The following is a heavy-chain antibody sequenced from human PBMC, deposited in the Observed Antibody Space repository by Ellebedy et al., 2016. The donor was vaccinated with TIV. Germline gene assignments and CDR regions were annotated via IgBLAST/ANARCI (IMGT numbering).Heavy chain of an antibody. V-gene: IGHV1-18*01. CDR2: ISAYNGNT. Sequence: ASVKVSCXASGYTFTSYGISWVRQAPGQGLEWMGWISAYNGNTNYAQKLQGRVTMTTDTSTSTAYMELRSLRSDDTAVYYCARDRVVVVPTRRLIDYWGQGTLVTVSS. CDR3: ARDRVVVVPTRRLIDY. CDR1: GYTFTSYG. D-gene: IGHD2-2*01. J-gene: IGHJ4*02.